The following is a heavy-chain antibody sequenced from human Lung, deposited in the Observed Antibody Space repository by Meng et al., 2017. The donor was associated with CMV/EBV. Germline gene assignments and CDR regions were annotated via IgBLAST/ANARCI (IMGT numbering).Heavy chain of an antibody. D-gene: IGHD3-3*01. CDR3: ASTNYDFWSGYWRGNFDY. Sequence: SXTXXLTXXVSGGSISSSSYYWGWIRQPPGKGLEWIGSIYYSGSTYYNPSLKSRVTISVDTSKNQFSLKLSSVTAADTAVYYCASTNYDFWSGYWRGNFDYWGQGTXVTVSS. CDR2: IYYSGST. CDR1: GGSISSSSYY. V-gene: IGHV4-39*07. J-gene: IGHJ4*02.